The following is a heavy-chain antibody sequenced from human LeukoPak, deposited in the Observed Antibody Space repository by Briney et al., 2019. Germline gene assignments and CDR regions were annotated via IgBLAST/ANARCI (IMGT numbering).Heavy chain of an antibody. J-gene: IGHJ4*02. CDR1: GGSVSSGDYY. CDR3: ARAPLGYSYGYYFDY. D-gene: IGHD5-18*01. Sequence: SETLSLTCTVSGGSVSSGDYYWSWIRQPPGKGLEWIGYIYHSGSTNYNPSLKSRDTISVDTSKNQFSLKLSSVTAADTAVYYCARAPLGYSYGYYFDYWGQGTLVTVSS. V-gene: IGHV4-61*08. CDR2: IYHSGST.